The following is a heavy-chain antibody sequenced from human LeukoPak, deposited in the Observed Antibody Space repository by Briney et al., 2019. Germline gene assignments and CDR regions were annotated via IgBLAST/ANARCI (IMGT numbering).Heavy chain of an antibody. J-gene: IGHJ4*02. CDR2: INHSGST. D-gene: IGHD5-18*01. CDR3: ARREGDTSMVRSFDY. CDR1: GGSFSGYY. V-gene: IGHV4-34*01. Sequence: SSETLSLTCAVYGGSFSGYYWSWIRQPPGKGLEWIGEINHSGSTNYNPSLKSRVTISVDTSKNQFSLNLSSETAADTAVYYCARREGDTSMVRSFDYWGQGTLVTVSS.